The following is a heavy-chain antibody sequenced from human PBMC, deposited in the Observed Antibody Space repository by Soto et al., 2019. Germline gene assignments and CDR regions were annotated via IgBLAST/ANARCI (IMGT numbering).Heavy chain of an antibody. CDR3: AREGTCSSTSCPTYFSFGMDV. CDR1: GYTFASYG. V-gene: IGHV1-18*01. CDR2: ISAYNGNT. J-gene: IGHJ6*02. D-gene: IGHD2-2*01. Sequence: ASVKVSCKASGYTFASYGISWVRQAPGQGLEWMGWISAYNGNTNYAQKLQGRVTMTTDTFTRTAYMEVRSLRSDDTAVYYCAREGTCSSTSCPTYFSFGMDVWGQATTVTVSS.